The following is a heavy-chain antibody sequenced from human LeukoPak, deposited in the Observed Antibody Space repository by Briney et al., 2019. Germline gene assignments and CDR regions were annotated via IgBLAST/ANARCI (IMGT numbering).Heavy chain of an antibody. CDR1: GYTFTSYY. D-gene: IGHD2-2*02. J-gene: IGHJ6*03. V-gene: IGHV1-46*01. CDR3: ARVAAEVVGVPGAIGFGWLRRDYYYMDV. Sequence: GASVKVSCKASGYTFTSYYMHWVRQAPGEGLEWMGIINPSGGSTSYARKFQGRVTMTRDMSTSTVYMELSSLRSEDTAVYYCARVAAEVVGVPGAIGFGWLRRDYYYMDVWGKGTTVTVSS. CDR2: INPSGGST.